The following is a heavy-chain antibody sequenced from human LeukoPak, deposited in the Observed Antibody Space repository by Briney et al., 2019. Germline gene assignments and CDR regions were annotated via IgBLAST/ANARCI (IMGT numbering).Heavy chain of an antibody. J-gene: IGHJ4*02. V-gene: IGHV4-34*01. Sequence: SETLSLTCAVYGGSFSGYYWSWIRQPPGKGLEWIGEINHSGSTNYNPSLKSRVTISVDTSKNQFSLKLSSVTAADTAVYYCARIVSGYDILTGYSPDYWGRETLVTVSS. CDR2: INHSGST. CDR3: ARIVSGYDILTGYSPDY. D-gene: IGHD3-9*01. CDR1: GGSFSGYY.